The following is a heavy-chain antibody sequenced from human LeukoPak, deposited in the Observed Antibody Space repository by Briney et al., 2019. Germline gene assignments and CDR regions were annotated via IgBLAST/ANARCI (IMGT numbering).Heavy chain of an antibody. V-gene: IGHV4-59*08. CDR3: ARLVRGVHIDY. D-gene: IGHD3-10*01. CDR1: GGSISSYY. J-gene: IGHJ4*02. CDR2: IYYSGST. Sequence: PSETLSLTCTVSGGSISSYYWSWIRQPPGKGLEWIGYIYYSGSTNYNPSLKSRVTISVDTSKNQFSLKLSSVTAADTAVYYCARLVRGVHIDYWGQGTLVTVSS.